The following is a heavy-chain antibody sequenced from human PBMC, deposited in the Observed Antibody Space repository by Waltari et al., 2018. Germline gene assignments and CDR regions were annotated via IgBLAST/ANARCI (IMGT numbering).Heavy chain of an antibody. CDR1: GYSIRSGYY. D-gene: IGHD6-13*01. Sequence: QVQLQESGPGLVKPSETLSLTCAVSGYSIRSGYYWGWIRQPPGKGLEWIGSIYHSGSTYYNPSLKSRVTISVDTSKNQFSLKLSSVTAADTAVYYCASGQQLPLGYWGQGTLVTVSS. CDR2: IYHSGST. J-gene: IGHJ4*02. V-gene: IGHV4-38-2*01. CDR3: ASGQQLPLGY.